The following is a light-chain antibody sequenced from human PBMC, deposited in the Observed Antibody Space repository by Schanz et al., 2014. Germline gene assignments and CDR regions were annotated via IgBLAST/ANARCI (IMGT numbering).Light chain of an antibody. V-gene: IGLV1-40*01. Sequence: QSVLTQPPSVSGAPGQRVSISCAGSSSNIGAGYDVHWFQQHPGTAPKLLIYGNSDRPSGVPDRFSGSKSGTSASLVITGLQADDEADYYCQSYDRSLSAWVFGGGTKLTVL. CDR2: GNS. J-gene: IGLJ3*02. CDR3: QSYDRSLSAWV. CDR1: SSNIGAGYD.